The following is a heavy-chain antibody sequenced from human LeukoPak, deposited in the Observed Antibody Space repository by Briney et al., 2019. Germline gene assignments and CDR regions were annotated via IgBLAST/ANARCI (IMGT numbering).Heavy chain of an antibody. CDR3: VAAAGYYFDY. J-gene: IGHJ4*02. D-gene: IGHD6-25*01. Sequence: GGSLRLSCAASGFTFITYSMNWVRQAPGKGLEWVSSIDSTSTYIFYADSLKGRVTISRDNAKNSLILHMSSLRAEDTAVYYCVAAAGYYFDYWGQGTLVTVSS. CDR2: IDSTSTYI. V-gene: IGHV3-21*01. CDR1: GFTFITYS.